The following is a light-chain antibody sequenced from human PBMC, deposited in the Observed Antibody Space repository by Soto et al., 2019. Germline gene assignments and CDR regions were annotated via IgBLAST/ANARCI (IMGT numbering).Light chain of an antibody. J-gene: IGLJ1*01. CDR2: EGS. V-gene: IGLV2-23*01. CDR1: SSDVGLYDF. Sequence: QSALTQPASVSGSPGQSITISCTGTSSDVGLYDFVSWYQQHPGKAPKLLIYEGSKRPSGVSNRFSGSKSGNTASLTISGLQAADEADYFCFSYAGSSTYVFGTGTKVTVL. CDR3: FSYAGSSTYV.